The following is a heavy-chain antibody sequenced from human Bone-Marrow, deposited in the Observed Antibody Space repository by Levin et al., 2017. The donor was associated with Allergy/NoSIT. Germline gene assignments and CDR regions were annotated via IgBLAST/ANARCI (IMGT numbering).Heavy chain of an antibody. D-gene: IGHD3-22*01. CDR1: GFTFSSYA. V-gene: IGHV3-23*01. CDR3: ARDRGYYDSSGYSSGGDDAFDI. CDR2: ISGSGGTT. J-gene: IGHJ3*02. Sequence: GGSLRLSCAVSGFTFSSYAMSWVRQAPGKGLEWVSAISGSGGTTYYADSVKGWFTISRDNSKNTLYLQMNTLRAEDTAVYYCARDRGYYDSSGYSSGGDDAFDIWGQGTTVTVSS.